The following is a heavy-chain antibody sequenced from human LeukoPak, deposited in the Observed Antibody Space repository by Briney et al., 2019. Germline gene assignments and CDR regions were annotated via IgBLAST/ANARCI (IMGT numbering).Heavy chain of an antibody. D-gene: IGHD3-10*01. V-gene: IGHV3-33*07. CDR3: ARVRGRNYGSGSYAGLDV. J-gene: IGHJ6*04. CDR2: IWYDGSKI. Sequence: GGSLRLSCAASGFTFISYGMYWVRQAPGKGLEWVAVIWYDGSKIYYADSVKGRFTISRDNSKNTLYMEMNSLRAEDTAVYYCARVRGRNYGSGSYAGLDVWGKGTTVTVSS. CDR1: GFTFISYG.